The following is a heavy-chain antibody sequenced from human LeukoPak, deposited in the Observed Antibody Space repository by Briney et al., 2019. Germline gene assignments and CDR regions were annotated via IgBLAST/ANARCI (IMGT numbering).Heavy chain of an antibody. CDR3: ARTTTVTTGDY. Sequence: GGSLRLSCAASGFTFSSYEMNWVRQAPGKELEWVPYISSSGSTIYYADSVKGRFTISRDNAKNSLYLQMNSLRAEDTAVYYCARTTTVTTGDYWGQGALVTVSS. CDR2: ISSSGSTI. D-gene: IGHD4-11*01. J-gene: IGHJ4*02. CDR1: GFTFSSYE. V-gene: IGHV3-48*03.